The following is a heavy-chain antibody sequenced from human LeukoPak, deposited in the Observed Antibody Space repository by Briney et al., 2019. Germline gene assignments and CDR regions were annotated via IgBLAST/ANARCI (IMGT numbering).Heavy chain of an antibody. Sequence: SETLSLTCSVSGDSIRRRSYYWGWIRQPPGKGLEWIWSIYYSGSTYYNPSLKSRVTISIDTSKSQLSLNLTSVTAADTAVYFCVDDSTGYYYFDYWGQGTLVTVSS. CDR1: GDSIRRRSYY. J-gene: IGHJ4*02. D-gene: IGHD3-9*01. V-gene: IGHV4-39*01. CDR2: IYYSGST. CDR3: VDDSTGYYYFDY.